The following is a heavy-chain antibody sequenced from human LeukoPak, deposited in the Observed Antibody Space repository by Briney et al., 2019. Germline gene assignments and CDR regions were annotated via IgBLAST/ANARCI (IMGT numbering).Heavy chain of an antibody. V-gene: IGHV1-18*01. Sequence: ASVKVSCKASGYTFTSYGISWVRQAPGQGLEWMGWISAYNGNTNYAQKLQGRVTMTTDTSTSTAYMELRSLRSDDAAVYYCARSLGMQQLAPVDDWGQGTLVTVSS. J-gene: IGHJ4*02. D-gene: IGHD6-13*01. CDR3: ARSLGMQQLAPVDD. CDR2: ISAYNGNT. CDR1: GYTFTSYG.